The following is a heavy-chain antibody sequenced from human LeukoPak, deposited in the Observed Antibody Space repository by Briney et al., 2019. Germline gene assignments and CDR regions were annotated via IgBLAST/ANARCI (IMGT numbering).Heavy chain of an antibody. Sequence: SETLSLTCAVYGGSFSGYYWSWIRQPPGKGLEGIGEINHSGSTNYNPSPKSRVTISVDTSKNQFSLKLSSVTAADTAVYYCARTMVRGVIMDYFDYWGQGTLVTVSS. J-gene: IGHJ4*02. V-gene: IGHV4-34*01. CDR3: ARTMVRGVIMDYFDY. CDR2: INHSGST. CDR1: GGSFSGYY. D-gene: IGHD3-10*01.